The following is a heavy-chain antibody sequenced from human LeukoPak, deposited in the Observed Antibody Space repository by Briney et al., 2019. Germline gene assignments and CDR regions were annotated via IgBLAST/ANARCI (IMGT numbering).Heavy chain of an antibody. CDR3: ARDNGSGTDDAFDI. Sequence: SETLSLTCTVSGGSISSYYWSWTRQPPGKGLEWIGYIYYSGSTNYNPSLKSRVTISVDTSKNQFSLKLSSVTAADTAVYYCARDNGSGTDDAFDIWGQGTMVTVSS. CDR1: GGSISSYY. J-gene: IGHJ3*02. CDR2: IYYSGST. D-gene: IGHD3-10*01. V-gene: IGHV4-59*01.